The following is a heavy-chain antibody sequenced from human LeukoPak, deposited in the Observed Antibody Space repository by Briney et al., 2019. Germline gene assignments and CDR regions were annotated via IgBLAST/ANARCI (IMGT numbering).Heavy chain of an antibody. CDR1: RFTFSRHW. CDR3: ARDGNYYDSSGPADY. CDR2: INSDGIST. J-gene: IGHJ4*02. D-gene: IGHD3-22*01. V-gene: IGHV3-74*01. Sequence: PGGSLRLSCAASRFTFSRHWMHWVRQAPGKGLVWVSRINSDGISTGYADSVKGRFTISRDNAKNTLYLQMNSLRAEDTAVYYCARDGNYYDSSGPADYWGQGTLVTVSS.